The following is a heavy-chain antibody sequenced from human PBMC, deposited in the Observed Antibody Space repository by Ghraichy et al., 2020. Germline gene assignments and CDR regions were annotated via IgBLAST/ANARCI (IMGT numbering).Heavy chain of an antibody. D-gene: IGHD6-13*01. V-gene: IGHV3-49*04. Sequence: GGSLRLSCTASGFTFGDYAMSWVRRAPRKGLEWVGFIRSKAYGGTTEYAASVKGRFTISRDDSKSIAYLQMNSLKTEDTAVYYCTRVKYSSSWYEWFDPWGQGTLVTVSS. CDR2: IRSKAYGGTT. CDR1: GFTFGDYA. J-gene: IGHJ5*02. CDR3: TRVKYSSSWYEWFDP.